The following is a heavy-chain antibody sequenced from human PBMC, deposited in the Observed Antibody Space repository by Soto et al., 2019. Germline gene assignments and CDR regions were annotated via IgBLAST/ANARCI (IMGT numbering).Heavy chain of an antibody. Sequence: QVQLVQSGAEVKKPGASVKVSCKASGYTFTGYYMHWVRQAPGQGLEWMGWINPNSGGTNYAQKFQGWVTMTRDTSMSTAYVELSRLRSGDTAVYDCARARVGGVVVGYYGMDVWGQGTTVTVSS. V-gene: IGHV1-2*04. CDR3: ARARVGGVVVGYYGMDV. J-gene: IGHJ6*02. D-gene: IGHD2-15*01. CDR2: INPNSGGT. CDR1: GYTFTGYY.